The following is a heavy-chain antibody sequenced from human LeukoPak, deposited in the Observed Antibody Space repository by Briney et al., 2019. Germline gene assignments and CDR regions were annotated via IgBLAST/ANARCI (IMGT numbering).Heavy chain of an antibody. Sequence: SVKVSCKASGGTFSSYAISWVRQAPGQGLEWMGGIIPIFGTANYAQKFQGRVTITADESTSTAYMELSSLRSEDTAVYYCARGTTMVTNYFDYWGQGTLVTVPS. CDR1: GGTFSSYA. V-gene: IGHV1-69*01. J-gene: IGHJ4*02. CDR3: ARGTTMVTNYFDY. D-gene: IGHD5-18*01. CDR2: IIPIFGTA.